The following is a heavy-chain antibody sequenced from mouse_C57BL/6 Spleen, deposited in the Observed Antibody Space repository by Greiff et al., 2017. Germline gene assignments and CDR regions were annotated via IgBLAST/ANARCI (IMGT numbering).Heavy chain of an antibody. Sequence: EVHLVESGGGLVKPGGSLKLSCAASGFTFSDYGMHWVRQAPEKGLEWVAYISSGSSTIYYADTVKGRFTISRDNAKNTLFLQMTSLRSEDTAMYYCARRHYGSDWYFDVWGTGTTVTVSS. D-gene: IGHD1-1*01. CDR1: GFTFSDYG. CDR2: ISSGSSTI. CDR3: ARRHYGSDWYFDV. V-gene: IGHV5-17*01. J-gene: IGHJ1*03.